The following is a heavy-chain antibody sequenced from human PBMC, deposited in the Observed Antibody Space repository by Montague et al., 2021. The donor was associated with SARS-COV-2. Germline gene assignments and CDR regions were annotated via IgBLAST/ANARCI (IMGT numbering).Heavy chain of an antibody. V-gene: IGHV4-4*07. Sequence: SETLSLTCSISGVSITSYYWSWVRQPAEKGLEWIGHIYASGSTNYSPSLKSRVRLSIDNPKNQFSLKLESLTAADTAVYYCVRDGGNWYYFDYWGQGALATVSS. D-gene: IGHD3-16*01. J-gene: IGHJ4*02. CDR3: VRDGGNWYYFDY. CDR1: GVSITSYY. CDR2: IYASGST.